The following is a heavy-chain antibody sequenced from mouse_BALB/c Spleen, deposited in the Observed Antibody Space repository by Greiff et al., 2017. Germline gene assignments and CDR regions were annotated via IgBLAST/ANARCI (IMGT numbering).Heavy chain of an antibody. CDR3: ARQGDGYHYYFDY. J-gene: IGHJ2*01. D-gene: IGHD2-3*01. CDR2: ISNLAYSI. CDR1: GFTFSDYG. V-gene: IGHV5-15*02. Sequence: EVMLVESGGGLVQPGGSRKLSCAASGFTFSDYGMAWVRQAPGKGPEWVAFISNLAYSIYYADTVTGRFTISRENAKNTLYLEMSSLRSEDTALYYCARQGDGYHYYFDYWGQGTTLTVSS.